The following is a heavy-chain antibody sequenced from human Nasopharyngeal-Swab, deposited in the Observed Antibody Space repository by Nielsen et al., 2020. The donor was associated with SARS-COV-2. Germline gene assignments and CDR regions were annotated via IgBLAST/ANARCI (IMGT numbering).Heavy chain of an antibody. V-gene: IGHV5-51*01. CDR1: GYSFTSYW. D-gene: IGHD3-22*01. Sequence: GESLKISCKGSGYSFTSYWIGWVRQMPGKGLEWMGIIYPGDSDTRYSPSFQGQVTISADKSISTAYLQWSSLKASDTAMYYCARPTGGVAYYDSSGYPSYFDYWCQGTLVTVSS. J-gene: IGHJ4*02. CDR3: ARPTGGVAYYDSSGYPSYFDY. CDR2: IYPGDSDT.